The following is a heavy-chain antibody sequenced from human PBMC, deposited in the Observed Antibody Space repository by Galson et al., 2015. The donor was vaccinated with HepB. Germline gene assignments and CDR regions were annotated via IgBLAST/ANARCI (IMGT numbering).Heavy chain of an antibody. CDR2: IIPILGIA. Sequence: SCKASGGTFSSYTISWVRQAPGQGLEWMGRIIPILGIANYAQKFQGRVTITADKSTSTAYMELSSLRSEDTAVYYCARGGYSGYAGVDYWGQGTLVTVSS. V-gene: IGHV1-69*02. CDR1: GGTFSSYT. J-gene: IGHJ4*02. CDR3: ARGGYSGYAGVDY. D-gene: IGHD5-12*01.